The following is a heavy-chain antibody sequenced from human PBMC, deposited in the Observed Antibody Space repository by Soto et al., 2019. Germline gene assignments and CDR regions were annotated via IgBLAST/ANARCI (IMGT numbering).Heavy chain of an antibody. Sequence: PGGSLRLSCAASGFTFSSYAMHWVRQAPGKGLEWVAVISYDGSNKYYADSVKGRFTISRDNSKNTLYLQMNSLRAEDTAVCYCAGPNYYGSGSYYMGYYGMDVWGQGTTVTVSS. CDR3: AGPNYYGSGSYYMGYYGMDV. CDR1: GFTFSSYA. CDR2: ISYDGSNK. V-gene: IGHV3-30-3*01. D-gene: IGHD3-10*01. J-gene: IGHJ6*02.